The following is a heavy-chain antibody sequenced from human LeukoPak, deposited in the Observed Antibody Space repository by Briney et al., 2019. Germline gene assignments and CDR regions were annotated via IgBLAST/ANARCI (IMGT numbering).Heavy chain of an antibody. CDR1: GYSFTSYW. CDR3: AREVYCSSTSCHDAFDI. D-gene: IGHD2-2*01. Sequence: GESLQISCKGSGYSFTSYWIGWVRQMPGKGLEWMGIIYPGDSDTRYSPSFQGQVTISADKSISTAYLQWSSLKASDTAMYYCAREVYCSSTSCHDAFDIWGQGTMVTVSS. V-gene: IGHV5-51*01. J-gene: IGHJ3*02. CDR2: IYPGDSDT.